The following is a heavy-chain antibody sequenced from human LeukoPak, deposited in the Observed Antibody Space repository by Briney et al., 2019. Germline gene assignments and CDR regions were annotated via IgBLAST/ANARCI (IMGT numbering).Heavy chain of an antibody. V-gene: IGHV1-18*01. CDR3: ARGIWFGYMDV. Sequence: EASVKVSCKASGYRFSDYTITWVRQAPGQGLQWMGWISRYNGDTYYAQKLQDRVTMTTDTSRSTAYMELRSLKSDDTAVYYCARGIWFGYMDVWGKGTTVTISS. CDR2: ISRYNGDT. CDR1: GYRFSDYT. D-gene: IGHD3-10*01. J-gene: IGHJ6*03.